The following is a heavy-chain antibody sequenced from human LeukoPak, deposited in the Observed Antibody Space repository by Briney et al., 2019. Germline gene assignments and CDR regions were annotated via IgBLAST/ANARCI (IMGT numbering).Heavy chain of an antibody. CDR2: MKHWGST. J-gene: IGHJ4*02. CDR1: GGSCSGYY. Sequence: PSETLSLTCAVYGGSCSGYYWSWIRQPPGKGLEGLGEMKHWGSTNYNPSLKRRVNISVDTSKNHSPLKRSSLTAADKAVYYCGRGPIVVVVAATRPYPYWGQGTLVPVSS. V-gene: IGHV4-34*01. D-gene: IGHD2-15*01. CDR3: GRGPIVVVVAATRPYPY.